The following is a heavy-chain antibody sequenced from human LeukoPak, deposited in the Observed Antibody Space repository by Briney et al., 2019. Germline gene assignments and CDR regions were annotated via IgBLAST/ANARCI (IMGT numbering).Heavy chain of an antibody. D-gene: IGHD6-13*01. J-gene: IGHJ5*02. CDR2: IYYSGST. V-gene: IGHV4-59*01. CDR3: ARGEAGYSREIRFDP. Sequence: PSETLSLTCTVSGGSISSYYWSWIRQPPGKGLEWIGYIYYSGSTNYNPSLKSRVTISVDTSKNQFSLKLSSVTAADTAVYYCARGEAGYSREIRFDPWGQGTLVTVSS. CDR1: GGSISSYY.